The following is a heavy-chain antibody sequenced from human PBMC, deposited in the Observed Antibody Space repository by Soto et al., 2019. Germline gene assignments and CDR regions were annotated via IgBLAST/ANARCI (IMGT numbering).Heavy chain of an antibody. CDR3: ARPLWRDDYNWGYFDL. J-gene: IGHJ2*01. CDR1: GFTFSSYA. V-gene: IGHV3-30-3*01. CDR2: ISYDGSTK. Sequence: QVQLVESGGGVVQPGRSLRLSCAASGFTFSSYAMHWVRQAPGKGLEWVAVISYDGSTKYYAESVKGRITIARDNSKNTLYLQMNSLGAEDTAVYYCARPLWRDDYNWGYFDLWGRGTLVTVSS. D-gene: IGHD4-4*01.